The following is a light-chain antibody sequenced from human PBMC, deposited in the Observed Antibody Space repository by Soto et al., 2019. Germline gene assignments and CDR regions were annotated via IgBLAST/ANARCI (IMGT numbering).Light chain of an antibody. Sequence: RVMTQSPATLSLSPGERATLSCRASQSVSSNLAWYQQKPGQAPRLLISGASNRATGIPARFSGSGSGTDFTLTISSLEPEDVAVYYCQQRGNRPPWTFGQGTKVDIK. CDR1: QSVSSN. V-gene: IGKV3-11*01. CDR3: QQRGNRPPWT. J-gene: IGKJ1*01. CDR2: GAS.